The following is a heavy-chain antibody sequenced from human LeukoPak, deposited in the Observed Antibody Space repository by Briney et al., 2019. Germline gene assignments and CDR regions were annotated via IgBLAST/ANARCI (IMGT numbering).Heavy chain of an antibody. CDR2: INHSGST. V-gene: IGHV4-34*01. CDR3: ARDHWNYHYFDY. Sequence: SETLSLTCAVYGGSFSGYYWSWIRQPPGKGLEWIGEINHSGSTNYNPSLKSRVTISVDTSKNQFSLKLSSVTAADTAVYYCARDHWNYHYFDYWGQETLVTVSS. CDR1: GGSFSGYY. D-gene: IGHD1-7*01. J-gene: IGHJ4*02.